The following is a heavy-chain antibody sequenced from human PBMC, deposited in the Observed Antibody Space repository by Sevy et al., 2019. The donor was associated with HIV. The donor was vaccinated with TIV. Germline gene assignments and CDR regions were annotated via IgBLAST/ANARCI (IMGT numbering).Heavy chain of an antibody. CDR3: ASSYYESSGYSPLYHYGMDV. CDR2: FIPMFDTA. J-gene: IGHJ6*02. V-gene: IGHV1-69*13. CDR1: GGTFSNYA. Sequence: ASMKVSCKASGGTFSNYAISWVRQAPGQGLEWMGGFIPMFDTANSAQKFQGRVTLTADGSTSTAYMELSSLRSEDTAVYYCASSYYESSGYSPLYHYGMDVWGQGTTVTVSS. D-gene: IGHD3-22*01.